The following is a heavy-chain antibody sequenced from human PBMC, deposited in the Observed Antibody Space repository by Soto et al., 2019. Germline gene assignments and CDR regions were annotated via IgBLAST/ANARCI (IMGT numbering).Heavy chain of an antibody. CDR1: GFTFSTYA. CDR2: ISGSGGGT. CDR3: TKGGRIVATTYNLDV. J-gene: IGHJ6*02. V-gene: IGHV3-23*01. D-gene: IGHD1-26*01. Sequence: EVQLLESGGGLVQPGGSLRLSCGASGFTFSTYAMNWVRQAPGKGLEWVAAISGSGGGTYYADSVKGRFTISRDNSKNPLFLHMNRLSAEDRAVYFCTKGGRIVATTYNLDVWGQGTTVAVSS.